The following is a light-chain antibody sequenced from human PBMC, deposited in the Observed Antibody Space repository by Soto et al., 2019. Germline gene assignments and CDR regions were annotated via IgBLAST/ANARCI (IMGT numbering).Light chain of an antibody. CDR1: QSLLHSDGRTY. Sequence: LMTQSPLSLPVTLGQPASISCRSSQSLLHSDGRTYVGWFQQKPGQSPRRLIYKVSNRDSGVPDRFSGGGSGTDIIMRVRGVEAEDVGVYYFLVVTPGVTFGQGTRLEIK. CDR2: KVS. V-gene: IGKV2-30*02. J-gene: IGKJ5*01. CDR3: LVVTPGVT.